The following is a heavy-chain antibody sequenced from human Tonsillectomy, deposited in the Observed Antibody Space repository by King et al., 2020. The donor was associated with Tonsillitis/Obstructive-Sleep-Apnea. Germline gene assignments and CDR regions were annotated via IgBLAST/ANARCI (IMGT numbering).Heavy chain of an antibody. CDR1: GFTFSSYS. J-gene: IGHJ4*02. V-gene: IGHV3-48*02. CDR3: ARDMAVAGPAENY. D-gene: IGHD6-19*01. CDR2: ISSSSITI. Sequence: QLVQSGGGLVQPGGSLRLSCAASGFTFSSYSMNWVRQAPGKGLEWVSYISSSSITIYYAASVKGRLTISSDNAKNSLSLQMNSLRDEDTAVYYCARDMAVAGPAENYWGQGTLVTVSS.